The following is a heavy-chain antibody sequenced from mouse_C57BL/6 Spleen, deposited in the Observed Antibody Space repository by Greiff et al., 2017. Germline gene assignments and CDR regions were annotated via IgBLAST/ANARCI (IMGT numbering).Heavy chain of an antibody. CDR1: GFNIKNTY. CDR2: IDPANGNT. D-gene: IGHD2-2*01. CDR3: GVGEDGYGYYFDY. Sequence: EVQLQQSVPELVRPGASVKLSCTASGFNIKNTYMHWVKQRPEQGLEWIGRIDPANGNTKSAPKFQGKAPITADTSSNTAYQQHSSLTSEDTAIVYCGVGEDGYGYYFDYWGQGTPLTVS. V-gene: IGHV14-3*01. J-gene: IGHJ2*01.